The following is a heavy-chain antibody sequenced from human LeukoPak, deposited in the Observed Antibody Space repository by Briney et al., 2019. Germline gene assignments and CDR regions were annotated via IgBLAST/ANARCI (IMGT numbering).Heavy chain of an antibody. CDR2: IRYDGSNE. CDR1: GFTFSSYG. CDR3: AKDNNGAAAGIIPGAFDI. J-gene: IGHJ3*02. Sequence: GGSLRLSCAASGFTFSSYGMHWVRQAPGKGLEWVAFIRYDGSNECYADSVKGRFIISRDNSKNTLYLQMNSLRPADTAVYYCAKDNNGAAAGIIPGAFDIWGQGTMVTVSS. D-gene: IGHD6-13*01. V-gene: IGHV3-30*02.